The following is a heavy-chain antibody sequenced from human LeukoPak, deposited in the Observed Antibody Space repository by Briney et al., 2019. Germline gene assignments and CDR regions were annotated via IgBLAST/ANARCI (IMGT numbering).Heavy chain of an antibody. J-gene: IGHJ5*02. CDR1: GFTFSSYS. V-gene: IGHV3-21*01. D-gene: IGHD6-13*01. CDR2: ICTSSSYI. Sequence: MTGGSLRLSCAASGFTFSSYSMNWVRQAPGKGLEWVSSICTSSSYIYYADSVTGRFTISRDNAKNSLYLQMNSLRAEDTAVYYCATIGAAGSWGQGTLVTVSS. CDR3: ATIGAAGS.